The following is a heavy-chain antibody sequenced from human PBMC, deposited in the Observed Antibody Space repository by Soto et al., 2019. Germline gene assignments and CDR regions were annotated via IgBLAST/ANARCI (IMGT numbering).Heavy chain of an antibody. CDR2: IWNDGSNK. V-gene: IGHV3-33*01. D-gene: IGHD3-9*01. J-gene: IGHJ4*02. Sequence: QVQLVESGGGVVQPGRSLRLSCAASGFIFSSYGMHWVRQAPGKGLEWVAAIWNDGSNKDYAHSVKGRFTISRDNSKNTVYLQMNSLRGEETAMYYCTREDEILTGFDYWGQGTLVTVSS. CDR1: GFIFSSYG. CDR3: TREDEILTGFDY.